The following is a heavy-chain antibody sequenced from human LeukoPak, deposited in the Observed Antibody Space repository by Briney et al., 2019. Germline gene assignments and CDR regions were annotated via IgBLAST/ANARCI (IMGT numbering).Heavy chain of an antibody. J-gene: IGHJ4*02. CDR2: IYNSGGT. V-gene: IGHV4-4*09. Sequence: SETLSLTCTVSGGSISSDYWSWFRQPPGKGLEWVGYIYNSGGTSYIPSLKGRVTISIDTSKNQFSLKLSSVTAADSAVYYCARLMRLSTSPDRYYLDYWGQGTLVTVSS. CDR1: GGSISSDY. D-gene: IGHD6-6*01. CDR3: ARLMRLSTSPDRYYLDY.